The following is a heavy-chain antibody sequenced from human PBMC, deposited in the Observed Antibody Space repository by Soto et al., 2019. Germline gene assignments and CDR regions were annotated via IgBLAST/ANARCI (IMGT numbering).Heavy chain of an antibody. D-gene: IGHD3-9*01. CDR2: ISSSSSYI. V-gene: IGHV3-21*01. J-gene: IGHJ4*02. CDR1: GFTFSSYS. CDR3: ASRRYFDWTTIDYYFDY. Sequence: EVQLVESGGGLVKPGGSLRLSCAASGFTFSSYSMNWVRQAPGKGLEWVSSISSSSSYIYYADSVKGRFTISRDNAKNSLYLKMNSLRAEDTAVYYCASRRYFDWTTIDYYFDYWGQGTLVTVSS.